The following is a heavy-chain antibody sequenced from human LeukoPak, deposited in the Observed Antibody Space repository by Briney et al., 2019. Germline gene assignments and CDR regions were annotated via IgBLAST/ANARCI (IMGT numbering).Heavy chain of an antibody. CDR1: GYTFTGYY. V-gene: IGHV1-69*13. D-gene: IGHD3-9*01. J-gene: IGHJ4*02. CDR2: IIPIFGTA. Sequence: ASVKVSCKASGYTFTGYYMHWVRQAPGQGLEWMGGIIPIFGTANYAQKFQGRVTITADESTSTAYMELSSLRSVDTAVYYCAINGPLRYFDWLFLNWGQGTLVTVSS. CDR3: AINGPLRYFDWLFLN.